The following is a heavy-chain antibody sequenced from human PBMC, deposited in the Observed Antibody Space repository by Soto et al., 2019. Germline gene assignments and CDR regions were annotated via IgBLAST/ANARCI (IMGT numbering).Heavy chain of an antibody. CDR2: INVNGGST. CDR3: AKAYCSGGSCYWTYYFDY. CDR1: GFTSSSYA. Sequence: GGSLRLSCAASGFTSSSYAMSWVRQAPGKGLEWVSAINVNGGSTYYADSVKGRFTISRDNSKNTLYLQMNSLRAEDTAVYYCAKAYCSGGSCYWTYYFDYWGQGTLVTVSS. D-gene: IGHD2-15*01. J-gene: IGHJ4*02. V-gene: IGHV3-23*01.